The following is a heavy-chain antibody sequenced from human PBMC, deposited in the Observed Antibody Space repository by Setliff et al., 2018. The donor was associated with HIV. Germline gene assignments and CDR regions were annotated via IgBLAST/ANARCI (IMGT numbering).Heavy chain of an antibody. CDR3: ARDFHVLGYCSADSCPYDASDV. CDR2: IISILGTP. Sequence: GASVKVSCKASGGTFSAYAVNWVRRAPGQGLEWMGRIISILGTPNYSHKIQGRVTITADKSTTTTYMELSSLRSDDTAIYYCARDFHVLGYCSADSCPYDASDVWGQGTMVTVSS. J-gene: IGHJ3*01. V-gene: IGHV1-69*04. CDR1: GGTFSAYA. D-gene: IGHD2-15*01.